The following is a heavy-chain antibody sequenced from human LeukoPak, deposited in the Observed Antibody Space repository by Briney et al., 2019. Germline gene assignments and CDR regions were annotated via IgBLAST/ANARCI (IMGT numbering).Heavy chain of an antibody. CDR3: ANAGYSYGFAAFDI. J-gene: IGHJ3*02. CDR2: ISGSGGST. CDR1: GFTFSSYA. V-gene: IGHV3-23*01. Sequence: PGGSLRPSCAASGFTFSSYAMSWVRQAPGKGLEWVSAISGSGGSTYYADSVKGRFTISRDNSKNTLYLQMNSLRAEDTAVYYCANAGYSYGFAAFDIWGQGTMVTVSS. D-gene: IGHD5-18*01.